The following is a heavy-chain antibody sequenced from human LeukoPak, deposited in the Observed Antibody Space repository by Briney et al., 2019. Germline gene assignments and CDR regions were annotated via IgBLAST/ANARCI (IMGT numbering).Heavy chain of an antibody. CDR3: ARADSDYRRVALCSSCRPIYDFYGMDV. D-gene: IGHD6-13*01. J-gene: IGHJ6*02. CDR1: GFTFSSYS. V-gene: IGHV3-7*04. CDR2: IRQDEGDR. Sequence: SGGSLRLSCAASGFTFSSYSMTWVRQAPGKGLEFVANIRQDEGDRGYLDSVEGRFTISRDNAKNSLYLQMRSLRADDTAVYYCARADSDYRRVALCSSCRPIYDFYGMDVWGQGTTVTVSS.